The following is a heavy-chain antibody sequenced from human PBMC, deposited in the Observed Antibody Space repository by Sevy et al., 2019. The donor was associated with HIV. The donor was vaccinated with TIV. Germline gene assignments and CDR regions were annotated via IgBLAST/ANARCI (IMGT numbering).Heavy chain of an antibody. CDR1: GFTVSSNY. D-gene: IGHD3-3*01. V-gene: IGHV3-53*01. Sequence: GGSLRLSCAASGFTVSSNYMSWVRQAPGKGLEWVSVIYSGGSTYYADSVKGRFTISRDNSKNKLYLQMNSLRAEDTAVYYCARERSSTYYDFWSGYSPGAFDIWGQGTMVTVSS. CDR2: IYSGGST. CDR3: ARERSSTYYDFWSGYSPGAFDI. J-gene: IGHJ3*02.